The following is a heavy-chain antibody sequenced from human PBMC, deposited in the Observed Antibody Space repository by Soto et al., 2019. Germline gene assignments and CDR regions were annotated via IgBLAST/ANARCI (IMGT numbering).Heavy chain of an antibody. CDR2: MNPNSGNT. V-gene: IGHV1-8*01. CDR3: VGPWNKQ. D-gene: IGHD1-1*01. CDR1: GYTFTKYD. Sequence: QVQLVQSGAEVKKPGASVKVSCKASGYTFTKYDINWVRQATGQGLEWMGWMNPNSGNTGYAQKXQXRXXMTRDASISTAYMELSSLRSEDTAVYYCVGPWNKQWGQGTLVTVSS. J-gene: IGHJ4*02.